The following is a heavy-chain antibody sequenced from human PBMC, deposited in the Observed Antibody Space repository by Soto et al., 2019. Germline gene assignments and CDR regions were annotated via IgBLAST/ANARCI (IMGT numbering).Heavy chain of an antibody. Sequence: GASVKVSCKASGYTFTIYAMHCVRQSPLQRLEWMGCINAGNGNTKYSQKFQGRVTITRDTSASTAYMELSSLRSEDTAVYYCARIIRQYGTARYFDYWGQGTLVTVSS. V-gene: IGHV1-3*01. CDR3: ARIIRQYGTARYFDY. CDR1: GYTFTIYA. D-gene: IGHD1-1*01. CDR2: INAGNGNT. J-gene: IGHJ4*02.